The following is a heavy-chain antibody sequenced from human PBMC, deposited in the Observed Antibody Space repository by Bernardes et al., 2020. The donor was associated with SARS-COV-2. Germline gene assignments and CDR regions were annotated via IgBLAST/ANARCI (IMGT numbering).Heavy chain of an antibody. Sequence: SWKVYCKASGGTFSSYAISWVRQAPGQGLEWMGRIIPILGIANYAQKFQGRVTITADKSTSTAYMELSSLRSEDTAVYYCASDHYDYVWGSYRSYFQHWGQGTLVTVSS. J-gene: IGHJ1*01. V-gene: IGHV1-69*04. D-gene: IGHD3-16*02. CDR1: GGTFSSYA. CDR3: ASDHYDYVWGSYRSYFQH. CDR2: IIPILGIA.